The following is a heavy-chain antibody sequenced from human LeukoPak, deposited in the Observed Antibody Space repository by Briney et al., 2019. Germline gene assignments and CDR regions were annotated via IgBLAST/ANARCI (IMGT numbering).Heavy chain of an antibody. J-gene: IGHJ4*02. CDR3: AREECSGGSCFFGSY. Sequence: ASVKVSCKASGYTFTGYYMHWVRQAPGQGLEWMGRINPNSGGTNYAQKVQGRVTMTTDTSTTTAYMELRSLRSDDTAVYYCAREECSGGSCFFGSYWGQGTLVTVSS. CDR1: GYTFTGYY. V-gene: IGHV1-2*06. CDR2: INPNSGGT. D-gene: IGHD2-15*01.